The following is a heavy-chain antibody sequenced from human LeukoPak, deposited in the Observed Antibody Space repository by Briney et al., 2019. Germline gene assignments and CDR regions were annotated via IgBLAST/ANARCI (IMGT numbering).Heavy chain of an antibody. CDR2: MYYSGTT. D-gene: IGHD2-21*02. CDR3: ARLPMAVTPHVDY. J-gene: IGHJ4*02. V-gene: IGHV4-59*01. Sequence: PSETLSLTCTVSGGSITSYYRSWIRQSPGKGLEWIGFMYYSGTTNYNPSLKSRVTISLGMSKNQLSLKLSSVTAADTAVYYCARLPMAVTPHVDYWGQGTLVTVSS. CDR1: GGSITSYY.